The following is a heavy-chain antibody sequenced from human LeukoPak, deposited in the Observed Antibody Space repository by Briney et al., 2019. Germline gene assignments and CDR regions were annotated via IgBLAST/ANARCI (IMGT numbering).Heavy chain of an antibody. CDR2: ISYDGSRT. CDR3: ARLQYDRSSPWDY. Sequence: PGRSRRLSCTASGFTFSNFAMHWGRQAPGTGLEWVAVISYDGSRTDYTVSVNGRFTISRDNSKNTLYLQMNSLRAEDTAVYYCARLQYDRSSPWDYWGQGTLVTVSS. J-gene: IGHJ4*02. D-gene: IGHD6-6*01. CDR1: GFTFSNFA. V-gene: IGHV3-30*04.